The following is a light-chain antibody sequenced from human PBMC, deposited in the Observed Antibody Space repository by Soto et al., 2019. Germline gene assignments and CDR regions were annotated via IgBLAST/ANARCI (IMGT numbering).Light chain of an antibody. CDR3: QQSYMDPIT. J-gene: IGKJ5*01. CDR2: DAS. Sequence: DIQMTQSPSSLSASVGNRVTITCRASQSSSTYLNGYQKKPGKAPNLLIYDASRLQSEVPSRFSGSGGGTDFNLCISSVQPEDVATYFCQQSYMDPITFGQGTQLE. V-gene: IGKV1-39*01. CDR1: QSSSTY.